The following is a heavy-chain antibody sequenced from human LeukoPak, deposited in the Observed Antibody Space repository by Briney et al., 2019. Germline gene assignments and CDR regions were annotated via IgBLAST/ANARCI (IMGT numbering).Heavy chain of an antibody. Sequence: PSETLSLTCTVSGDSINSLDLWSWVRQPPGKGLEWIGEMYLSGATHSNPSVKSRVTISIDKSKNQFFLNLSSVTAADTAVYYCAGLVGRYSSGLYYYYFDYWGQGTLVTVSS. CDR3: AGLVGRYSSGLYYYYFDY. J-gene: IGHJ4*02. D-gene: IGHD3-22*01. CDR1: GDSINSLDL. V-gene: IGHV4-4*02. CDR2: MYLSGAT.